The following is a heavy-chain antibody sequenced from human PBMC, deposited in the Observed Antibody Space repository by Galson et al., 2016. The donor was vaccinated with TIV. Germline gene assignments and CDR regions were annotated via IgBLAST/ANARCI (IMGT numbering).Heavy chain of an antibody. Sequence: SLRLSCAASGVPFNGYSMHWVRQPPGGGLEWVSVIKHDGSEQFYADSVKGRFTVSRDNSKRMLHLHMNSLRHEDTALYYCATSAYGYSYGNGLDYWGQGTLLTVSS. CDR1: GVPFNGYS. CDR2: IKHDGSEQ. V-gene: IGHV3-30*03. D-gene: IGHD5-12*01. J-gene: IGHJ4*02. CDR3: ATSAYGYSYGNGLDY.